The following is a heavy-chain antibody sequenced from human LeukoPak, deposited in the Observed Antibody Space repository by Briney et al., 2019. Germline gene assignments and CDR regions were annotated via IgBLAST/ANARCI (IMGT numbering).Heavy chain of an antibody. Sequence: PSETLSLTCTLSGGSLSSYYWSWIPQPPGKGLEGIGYIYYSGSTNYNPSLKSRVTISVDTSKNQFSLKLSSVTAADTAVYYCARDSYGSGSYYGWFDPWGQGTLVTVSS. V-gene: IGHV4-59*01. CDR3: ARDSYGSGSYYGWFDP. D-gene: IGHD3-10*01. J-gene: IGHJ5*02. CDR2: IYYSGST. CDR1: GGSLSSYY.